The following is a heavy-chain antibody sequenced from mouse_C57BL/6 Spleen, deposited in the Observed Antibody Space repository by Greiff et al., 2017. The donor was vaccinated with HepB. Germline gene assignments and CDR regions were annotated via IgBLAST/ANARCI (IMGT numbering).Heavy chain of an antibody. CDR3: ARRILYYGSSWDY. V-gene: IGHV1-42*01. CDR2: INPSTGGT. D-gene: IGHD1-1*01. CDR1: GYSFTGYY. J-gene: IGHJ2*01. Sequence: EVKLMESGPELVKPGASVKISCKASGYSFTGYYMNWVKQSPEKSLEWIGEINPSTGGTTYNQKFKAKATLTVDKSSSTAYMQLKSLTSEDSAVYYCARRILYYGSSWDYWGQGTTLTVSS.